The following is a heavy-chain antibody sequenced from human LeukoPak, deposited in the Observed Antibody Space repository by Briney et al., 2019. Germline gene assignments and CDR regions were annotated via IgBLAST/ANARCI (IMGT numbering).Heavy chain of an antibody. V-gene: IGHV4-4*07. J-gene: IGHJ3*02. CDR3: ARVLWSGYFGDAFDI. CDR1: GGSISSYY. CDR2: IYTGGIT. Sequence: SETLSLTCTVSGGSISSYYWSWIRQPAGKGLEWIGRIYTGGITNYSPSLKSRVTISLDTSKNQFSLKLSSATAADTAVYYCARVLWSGYFGDAFDIWGQGTMVTVSS. D-gene: IGHD3-3*01.